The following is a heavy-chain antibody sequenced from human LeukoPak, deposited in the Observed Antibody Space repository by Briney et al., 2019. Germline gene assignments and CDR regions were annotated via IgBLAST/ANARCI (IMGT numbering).Heavy chain of an antibody. CDR2: ISGSGGST. CDR3: AKDAVWFGELLNWFDP. J-gene: IGHJ5*02. D-gene: IGHD3-10*01. Sequence: GGSLRLSCAASGFTFSSYWMHWVRQAPGKGLEWVSAISGSGGSTYYADSVKGRFTISRDNSKITLYLQMNSLRAEDTAVYYCAKDAVWFGELLNWFDPWGQGTLVTVSS. CDR1: GFTFSSYW. V-gene: IGHV3-23*01.